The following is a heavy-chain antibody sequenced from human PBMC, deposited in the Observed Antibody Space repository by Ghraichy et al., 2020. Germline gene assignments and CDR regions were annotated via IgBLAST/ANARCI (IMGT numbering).Heavy chain of an antibody. D-gene: IGHD2-15*01. CDR1: GFTFSSYW. CDR3: ARLDLGGAAYFDY. J-gene: IGHJ4*02. Sequence: GGSLRLSCAASGFTFSSYWMSWVRQAPGKGLEWVANIKQDGSEKYYVDSVKGRFTISRDNAKNSLYLQMNSLRAEDTAVYYCARLDLGGAAYFDYWGQGTLVTVSS. V-gene: IGHV3-7*01. CDR2: IKQDGSEK.